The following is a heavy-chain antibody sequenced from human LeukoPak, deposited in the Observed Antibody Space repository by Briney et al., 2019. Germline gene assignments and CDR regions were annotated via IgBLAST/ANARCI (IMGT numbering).Heavy chain of an antibody. CDR3: ARGDYYDSSGYYLLDY. D-gene: IGHD3-22*01. CDR1: GGSISSSSYY. J-gene: IGHJ4*02. V-gene: IGHV4-39*01. CDR2: IYYSGST. Sequence: PSETLSLTCTVSGGSISSSSYYWGWIRQPPGKGLEWIGSIYYSGSTYYNPSLKSRVTISVDTSKNPFSLKLSSVTAADTAVYYCARGDYYDSSGYYLLDYWGQGTLVTVSS.